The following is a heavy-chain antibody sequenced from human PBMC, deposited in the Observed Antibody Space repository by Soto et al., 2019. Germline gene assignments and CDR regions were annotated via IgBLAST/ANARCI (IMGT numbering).Heavy chain of an antibody. J-gene: IGHJ4*02. V-gene: IGHV1-69*01. CDR2: IIPIFGTA. D-gene: IGHD2-15*01. Sequence: QVQLVQSGAEVKKPGSSVKVSCKASGGTFSSYAISWVRQAPGQGLEWMGGIIPIFGTANYAQKFQGRVTITADEYTSTAYMELSSLRSEDTAVYYCASRGNGGYCSGGSCYSLDYWGQGTLVTVSS. CDR3: ASRGNGGYCSGGSCYSLDY. CDR1: GGTFSSYA.